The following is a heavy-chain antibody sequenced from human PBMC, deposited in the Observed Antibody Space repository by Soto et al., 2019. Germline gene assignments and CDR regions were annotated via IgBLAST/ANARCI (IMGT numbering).Heavy chain of an antibody. V-gene: IGHV3-23*01. CDR2: ISGSGGST. CDR3: AKGHITMIVVVITNYFDY. D-gene: IGHD3-22*01. Sequence: PGGSLRLSCAASGFTFSSYAMSWVRQAPGKGLEWVSAISGSGGSTYYADSVKGRFTISRDNSKNTLYLQMNSLRAEDTAVYYCAKGHITMIVVVITNYFDYWGQGTLVTVSS. CDR1: GFTFSSYA. J-gene: IGHJ4*02.